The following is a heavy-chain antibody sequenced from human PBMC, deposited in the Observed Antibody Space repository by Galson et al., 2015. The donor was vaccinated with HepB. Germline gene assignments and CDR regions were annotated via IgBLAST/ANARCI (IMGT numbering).Heavy chain of an antibody. J-gene: IGHJ4*02. CDR1: GLTFSSPA. Sequence: SLRLPCAASGLTFSSPAMRWVRKAPGKGLDWGTGIYATAGGTFDAASVKGRFTISRDDSKNTLLLQMNSLRAEDTAVYYCAKGGSVSYYSQFDCWGQGTLVAVSS. D-gene: IGHD1-26*01. V-gene: IGHV3-23*01. CDR3: AKGGSVSYYSQFDC. CDR2: IYATAGGT.